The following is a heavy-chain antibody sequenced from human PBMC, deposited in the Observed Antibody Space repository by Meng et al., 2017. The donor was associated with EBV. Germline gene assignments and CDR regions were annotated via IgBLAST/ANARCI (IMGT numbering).Heavy chain of an antibody. J-gene: IGHJ5*02. V-gene: IGHV1-69*06. D-gene: IGHD1-26*01. Sequence: QVRLVQSGAEVRRPGSSVKVSCKTSVGTFRSDAISWVRQAPGQGLEWMGGLIPMSDAPHYAQKFQGRVTITADKSTSTAYMELSSLRSEDTAVYYCARDRWEPKGKGWFDPWGQGTLVTVSS. CDR2: LIPMSDAP. CDR1: VGTFRSDA. CDR3: ARDRWEPKGKGWFDP.